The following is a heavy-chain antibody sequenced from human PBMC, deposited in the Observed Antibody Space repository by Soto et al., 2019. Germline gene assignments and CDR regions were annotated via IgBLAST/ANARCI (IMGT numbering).Heavy chain of an antibody. CDR2: ISGSGGNT. V-gene: IGHV3-23*01. J-gene: IGHJ4*02. D-gene: IGHD4-17*01. CDR3: AQWSGTVTVGYYFDY. CDR1: GFTFSSYA. Sequence: EVQLLESGGGLVQPGGSLRLSCAGSGFTFSSYAMSWARQAPGKGLEWVSGISGSGGNTYYADSVKGRFTVSRDNSKNTLFLQMSSLRAEDTAVYYCAQWSGTVTVGYYFDYWGQGTLVTVSS.